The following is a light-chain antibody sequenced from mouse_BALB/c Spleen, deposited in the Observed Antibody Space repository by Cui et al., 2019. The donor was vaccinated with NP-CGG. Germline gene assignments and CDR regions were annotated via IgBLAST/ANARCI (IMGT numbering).Light chain of an antibody. J-gene: IGLJ1*01. Sequence: QAVVTQEPALTTSSGETVTLTCRSSTGAVTTNNYANWVQEKPDHLFTGLIGGTNNRSPGVPARFSGSLIGDKAALTITGAQTEYEAIYFCALWYSNHWVFGGGTKLTVL. CDR2: GTN. V-gene: IGLV1*01. CDR3: ALWYSNHWV. CDR1: TGAVTTNNY.